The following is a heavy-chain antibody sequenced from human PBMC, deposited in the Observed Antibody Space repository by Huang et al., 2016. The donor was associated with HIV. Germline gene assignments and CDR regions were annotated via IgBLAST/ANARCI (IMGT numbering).Heavy chain of an antibody. D-gene: IGHD3-22*01. CDR1: GGSITSSRYY. CDR2: IYYSGST. V-gene: IGHV4-39*01. CDR3: ARHFSYYDSSGYTPWDAFDI. Sequence: QLQLQGSGPGLVKPSETLSLTCTVSGGSITSSRYYWGWIRQPPGKGLEWVGSIYYSGSTEHNPSLKRRVTVSVDTSKNQFSRKLSSVTAADTAVYYCARHFSYYDSSGYTPWDAFDIWGQGTMVTVSS. J-gene: IGHJ3*02.